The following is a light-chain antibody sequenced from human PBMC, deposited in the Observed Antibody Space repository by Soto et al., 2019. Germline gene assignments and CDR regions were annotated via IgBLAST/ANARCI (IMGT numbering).Light chain of an antibody. CDR1: QTISSW. V-gene: IGKV1-5*03. CDR3: QQYNNWPLT. Sequence: DIQMTQSPSSVSASVGDRVTITCRASQTISSWLAWYQQKPGKAPKLLIYKASTLKSGVPSRFSGSGSGTEFTLTISSLQSEDFAVYYCQQYNNWPLTFGQGTKVDIK. J-gene: IGKJ1*01. CDR2: KAS.